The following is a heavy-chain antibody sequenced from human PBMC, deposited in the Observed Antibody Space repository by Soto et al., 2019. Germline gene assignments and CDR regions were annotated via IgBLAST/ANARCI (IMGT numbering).Heavy chain of an antibody. V-gene: IGHV3-23*01. D-gene: IGHD3-9*01. CDR1: GFTFSSYA. CDR2: ISGSGGST. Sequence: GGSLRLSCAASGFTFSSYAMSWVRQAPGKGLEWVSAISGSGGSTYYADSVKGRFTISRDNSKNTLYLQMNSLRAEDTAVYYCAKEFASYDILTGYLPGGKSGFDPWGQGTLVTVSS. CDR3: AKEFASYDILTGYLPGGKSGFDP. J-gene: IGHJ5*02.